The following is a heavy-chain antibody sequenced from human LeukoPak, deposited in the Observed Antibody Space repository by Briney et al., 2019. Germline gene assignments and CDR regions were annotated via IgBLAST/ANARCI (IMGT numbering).Heavy chain of an antibody. CDR1: GGSFSGYY. D-gene: IGHD3-22*01. Sequence: PSETLSLTCAVYGGSFSGYYWSWIRQPPGKGLEWIGYIFYSGSTNYNPSLKSRVTISVDTSKNQFSLKLSSVTAADTAVYYCARVTIRSGSPLHAFDIWGQGTMVTVSS. CDR2: IFYSGST. J-gene: IGHJ3*02. CDR3: ARVTIRSGSPLHAFDI. V-gene: IGHV4-34*11.